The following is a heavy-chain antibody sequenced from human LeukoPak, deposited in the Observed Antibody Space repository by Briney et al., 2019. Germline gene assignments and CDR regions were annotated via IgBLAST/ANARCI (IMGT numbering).Heavy chain of an antibody. CDR2: FSESSGSA. Sequence: GGSLRLSCAASGFTLSSHAMSWVRQAPGKGLEWISTFSESSGSAHYADSVKGRFTISRDISKNTLYLQMNSLRAEDTAVYYCARDPSRSWWGYFDYWGQGALVTVSS. CDR3: ARDPSRSWWGYFDY. CDR1: GFTLSSHA. V-gene: IGHV3-23*01. J-gene: IGHJ4*02. D-gene: IGHD6-13*01.